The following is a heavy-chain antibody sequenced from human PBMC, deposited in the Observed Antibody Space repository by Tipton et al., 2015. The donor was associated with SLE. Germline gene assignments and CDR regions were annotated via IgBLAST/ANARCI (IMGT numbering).Heavy chain of an antibody. D-gene: IGHD3-9*01. CDR2: IYYSGST. J-gene: IGHJ3*02. CDR1: GGSISSHY. Sequence: TLSLTCTVSGGSISSHYWSWIRQPPGKGLDWIGYIYYSGSTYYHPSPKSRVTISVDTSKNQFSLKLSPVTAADTAVYYCARLPDLGILTGSDAFDIWGQGTMVTVSS. CDR3: ARLPDLGILTGSDAFDI. V-gene: IGHV4-59*08.